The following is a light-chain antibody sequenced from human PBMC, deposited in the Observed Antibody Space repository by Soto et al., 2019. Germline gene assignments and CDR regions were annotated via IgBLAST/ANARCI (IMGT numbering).Light chain of an antibody. Sequence: QSALTQPASVSGSLGQSITISCAGTSSDVRNYKFVSWYQHHPGKAPKLMIYEVNQRPSGLSNRFSGSKSGNTASLTISGLQAEDEADYYCCSYASGGTLYVFGTGTKVTVL. J-gene: IGLJ1*01. CDR1: SSDVRNYKF. CDR2: EVN. CDR3: CSYASGGTLYV. V-gene: IGLV2-23*02.